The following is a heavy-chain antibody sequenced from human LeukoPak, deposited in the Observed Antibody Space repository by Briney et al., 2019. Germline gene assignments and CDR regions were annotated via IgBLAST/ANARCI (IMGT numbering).Heavy chain of an antibody. D-gene: IGHD4-17*01. CDR3: ARVGDADI. CDR1: GFTFFSYS. CDR2: VSSSSSTK. V-gene: IGHV3-48*02. Sequence: GGSLRLSCAASGFTFFSYSMNRVRPAPGEGREGGSYVSSSSSTKYYAHPVKGRFTSSRDNDKNSLYLQMNSLRDEDTAVYYCARVGDADIWGQGTMVTVSS. J-gene: IGHJ3*02.